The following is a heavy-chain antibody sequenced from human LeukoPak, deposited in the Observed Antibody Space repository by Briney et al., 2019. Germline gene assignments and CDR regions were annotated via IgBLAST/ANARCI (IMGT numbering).Heavy chain of an antibody. J-gene: IGHJ5*02. CDR1: GGSVRSSNEF. Sequence: SETLSLTCSVSGGSVRSSNEFWGWIRQPPGKGLEWIGSIFHTGRTYYNPSLKTRVTISVDTSKNQFSLRLSSVTAADTAVYYCARTTEDCSSTSCYQYWFDPWGQGTLVTVSS. V-gene: IGHV4-39*07. D-gene: IGHD2-2*01. CDR2: IFHTGRT. CDR3: ARTTEDCSSTSCYQYWFDP.